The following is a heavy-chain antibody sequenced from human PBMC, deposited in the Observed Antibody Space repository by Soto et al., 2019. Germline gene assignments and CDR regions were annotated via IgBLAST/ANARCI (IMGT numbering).Heavy chain of an antibody. V-gene: IGHV3-30-3*01. CDR2: ISYDGSNK. J-gene: IGHJ6*02. D-gene: IGHD2-2*01. CDR3: ASSSHCSSTSCRYYYYGMDV. CDR1: GFTFSSYA. Sequence: GGSLRLSCAASGFTFSSYAMHWVRQAPGKGLEWVAVISYDGSNKYYADSVKGRFTISRDNSKNTLYLQMNSLRAEDTAVYYCASSSHCSSTSCRYYYYGMDVWGQGTTVTVSS.